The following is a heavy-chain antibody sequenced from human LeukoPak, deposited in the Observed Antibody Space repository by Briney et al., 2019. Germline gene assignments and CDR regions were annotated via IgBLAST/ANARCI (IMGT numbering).Heavy chain of an antibody. CDR3: AKEEWFRFDI. CDR2: ISSSSSYI. Sequence: PGGSLRLSCAASGFTFSSYIMNWVRQAPGKGLEWVSCISSSSSYIYYADSVKGRFTIPRDNAKNSVYVQMNSLRADDTAVYFCAKEEWFRFDIWGQGTSVTVSS. D-gene: IGHD3-10*01. V-gene: IGHV3-21*01. J-gene: IGHJ4*02. CDR1: GFTFSSYI.